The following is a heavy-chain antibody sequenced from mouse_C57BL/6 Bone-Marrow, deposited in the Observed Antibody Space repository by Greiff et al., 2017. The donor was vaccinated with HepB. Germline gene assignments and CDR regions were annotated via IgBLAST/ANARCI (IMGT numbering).Heavy chain of an antibody. CDR2: IYPGDGDT. Sequence: VQLQQSGAELVKPGASVKISCKASGYAFSSYWMNWVKQRPGKGLEWIGQIYPGDGDTNYNGKFKGKATLTADKSSSTAYMTLSSLTSEDSAVYFCARYQLGRIYAMDYWGQGTSVTVSS. J-gene: IGHJ4*01. CDR1: GYAFSSYW. D-gene: IGHD4-1*02. CDR3: ARYQLGRIYAMDY. V-gene: IGHV1-80*01.